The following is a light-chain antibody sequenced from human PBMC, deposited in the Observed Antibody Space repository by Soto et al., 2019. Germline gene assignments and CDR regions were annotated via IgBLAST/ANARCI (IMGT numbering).Light chain of an antibody. J-gene: IGLJ1*01. CDR3: SSYSSSNTPYV. CDR2: EVS. V-gene: IGLV2-14*01. CDR1: SSDVGGYRY. Sequence: QSALTHPASLSGSPGQSITISCTGTSSDVGGYRYVSWFQQHPGKAPKLMIYEVSNRPSGVSIRFSGSKSGNTASLTISGLQAEDEADYYCSSYSSSNTPYVLGTGTKVTVL.